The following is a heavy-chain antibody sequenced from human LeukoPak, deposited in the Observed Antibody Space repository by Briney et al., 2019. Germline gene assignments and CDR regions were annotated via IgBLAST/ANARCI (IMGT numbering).Heavy chain of an antibody. CDR1: GFTYNDYW. V-gene: IGHV3-7*01. CDR2: IKQDGSDK. Sequence: GGSLRLSCAASGFTYNDYWIHWVRQAPGKGLEWVANIKQDGSDKYYLDSVKDRFTISRDNAKNSLYLQVNSLRAEDTAVYYCVRDYYDSSGYTLRANWGQGTLVTVSS. D-gene: IGHD3-22*01. J-gene: IGHJ4*02. CDR3: VRDYYDSSGYTLRAN.